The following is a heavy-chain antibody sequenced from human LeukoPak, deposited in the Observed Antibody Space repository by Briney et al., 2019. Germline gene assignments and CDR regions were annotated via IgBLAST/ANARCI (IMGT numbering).Heavy chain of an antibody. J-gene: IGHJ4*02. CDR3: ARGGYSDGYVY. Sequence: ASVKVSCKASGYTFTSYGISWVRQAPGQGLEWMGWISPYNGNTNYAQKLQDRVTMTTDTSTTTAYMELRSPRSDDTAVYYCARGGYSDGYVYWGQGTLVAVSS. V-gene: IGHV1-18*01. D-gene: IGHD5-18*01. CDR1: GYTFTSYG. CDR2: ISPYNGNT.